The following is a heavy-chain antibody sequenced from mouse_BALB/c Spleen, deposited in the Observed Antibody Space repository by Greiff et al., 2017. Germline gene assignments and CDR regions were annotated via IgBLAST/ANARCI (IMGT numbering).Heavy chain of an antibody. D-gene: IGHD1-2*01. Sequence: DVKLVESGGDLVKPGGSLKLSCAASGFTFSSYGMSWVRQTPDKRLEWVATISSGGSYTYYPDSVKGRFTISRDNARNILYLQMSSLRSEDTAMYYCARAGHYYGSAMDYWGQGTSVTVSS. CDR2: ISSGGSYT. CDR1: GFTFSSYG. CDR3: ARAGHYYGSAMDY. J-gene: IGHJ4*01. V-gene: IGHV5-6*02.